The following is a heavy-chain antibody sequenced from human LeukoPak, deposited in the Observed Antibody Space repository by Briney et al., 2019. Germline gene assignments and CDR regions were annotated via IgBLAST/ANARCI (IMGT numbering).Heavy chain of an antibody. J-gene: IGHJ4*02. CDR3: AKDKGSRIVVVAATF. CDR1: GFTFSSYS. Sequence: GGSLSLSCASSGFTFSSYSMNWVRQAPGKGLEWVSAISGSGGSTYYADSVKGRFTISRDNSKNTLYLQMNSLRAEDTAVYYCAKDKGSRIVVVAATFWGQGTLVTVSS. V-gene: IGHV3-23*01. D-gene: IGHD2-15*01. CDR2: ISGSGGST.